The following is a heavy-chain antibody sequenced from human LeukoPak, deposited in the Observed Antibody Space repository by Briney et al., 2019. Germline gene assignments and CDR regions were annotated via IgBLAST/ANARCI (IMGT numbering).Heavy chain of an antibody. Sequence: PGGSLRLSCAASGFTFSSDWMHWVRHAPGQGLVGVSRINPAGSSTNYADSVKGRFTISRDNAMNTLYLHLNSLRAEDTAVYYCARGVRGSYGTDLWGQGTLVTVSS. V-gene: IGHV3-74*01. CDR3: ARGVRGSYGTDL. D-gene: IGHD1-26*01. CDR1: GFTFSSDW. CDR2: INPAGSST. J-gene: IGHJ5*02.